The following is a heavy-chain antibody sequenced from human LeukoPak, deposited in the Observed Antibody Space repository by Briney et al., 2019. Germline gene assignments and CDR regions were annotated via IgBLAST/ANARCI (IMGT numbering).Heavy chain of an antibody. CDR3: ARGKYSSGWYFDY. CDR2: IYTNTGNP. V-gene: IGHV7-4-1*02. Sequence: GASVKVSCKTSGYTFTSYAMNWVRQAPGQGLEWMGWIYTNTGNPTYAQGFTGRFVFSLDTSVSTAYLQISSLKAEDTAVYYCARGKYSSGWYFDYWGQGTLVTVSS. CDR1: GYTFTSYA. J-gene: IGHJ4*02. D-gene: IGHD6-19*01.